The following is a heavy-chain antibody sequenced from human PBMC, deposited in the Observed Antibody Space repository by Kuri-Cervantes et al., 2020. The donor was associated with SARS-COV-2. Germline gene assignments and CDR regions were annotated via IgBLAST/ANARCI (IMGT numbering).Heavy chain of an antibody. Sequence: ASVKVSCKASGYTFSSYGISWVRQAPGQGLEWVATFIPGSSYTHYAPRFQGRVTVTRDTSTGTVHMELSSLRSDDTAVYYCAIQSSNWYNSWGQGTLVTVSS. D-gene: IGHD6-13*01. CDR3: AIQSSNWYNS. J-gene: IGHJ5*01. V-gene: IGHV1-18*01. CDR2: FIPGSSYT. CDR1: GYTFSSYG.